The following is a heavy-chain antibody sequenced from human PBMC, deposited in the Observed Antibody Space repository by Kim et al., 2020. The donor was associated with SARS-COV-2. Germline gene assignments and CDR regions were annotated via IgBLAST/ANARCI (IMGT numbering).Heavy chain of an antibody. V-gene: IGHV1-46*01. CDR3: SRAPSLEWLSDPSFDI. Sequence: ASVKVSCKASGYTFTSYYMHWVRQAPGQGLEWMGIINPSGGSTSYAQKFQGRVTMTRDTSTSTVYMELSSLRSEDTAVYYCSRAPSLEWLSDPSFDIWGQGTMVTVSS. D-gene: IGHD3-3*01. CDR1: GYTFTSYY. J-gene: IGHJ3*02. CDR2: INPSGGST.